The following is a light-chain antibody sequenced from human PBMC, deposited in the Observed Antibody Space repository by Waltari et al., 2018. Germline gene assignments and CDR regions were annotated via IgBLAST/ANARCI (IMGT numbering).Light chain of an antibody. CDR1: QSVLYRSDNKNY. Sequence: DIVMTQSPDSLAVSLGERATINCKSSQSVLYRSDNKNYLAWYQQKPGQPPKLLIYWASTRESGVPDRFSGSGSGTDFTLTISSLQAEDVAVYYCQQYYDTPYTFGQGTNLEI. J-gene: IGKJ2*01. CDR3: QQYYDTPYT. CDR2: WAS. V-gene: IGKV4-1*01.